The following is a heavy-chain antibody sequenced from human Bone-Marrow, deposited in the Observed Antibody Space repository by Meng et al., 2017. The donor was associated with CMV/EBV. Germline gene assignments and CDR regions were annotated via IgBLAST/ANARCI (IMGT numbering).Heavy chain of an antibody. CDR3: ERGLYSYDSGSYIGPLGGSFDI. Sequence: ASVNVSCKASGYTFTNYDINWVRQATGQGLEWMGWMNPNSGYIGYAPKFQDRVTMTRHTSISTAYMELSSLGSEDTAGYFCERGLYSYDSGSYIGPLGGSFDIWGQGTVVTVSS. CDR2: MNPNSGYI. V-gene: IGHV1-8*01. CDR1: GYTFTNYD. J-gene: IGHJ3*02. D-gene: IGHD3-10*01.